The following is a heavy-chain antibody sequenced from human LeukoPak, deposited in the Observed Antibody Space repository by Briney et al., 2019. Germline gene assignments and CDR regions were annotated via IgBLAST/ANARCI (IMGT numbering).Heavy chain of an antibody. CDR2: ISYDGSNK. J-gene: IGHJ6*03. CDR1: GFTFSSYA. D-gene: IGHD5-12*01. V-gene: IGHV3-30-3*01. Sequence: GGSLRLSCAASGFTFSSYAMHWVRQAPGKGLEWVADISYDGSNKYYADSVKGRFTISRDNSKNTLYLQMNSLRAEDTAVYYCARDRIVATTKVLYYMDVWGKGTTVTVSS. CDR3: ARDRIVATTKVLYYMDV.